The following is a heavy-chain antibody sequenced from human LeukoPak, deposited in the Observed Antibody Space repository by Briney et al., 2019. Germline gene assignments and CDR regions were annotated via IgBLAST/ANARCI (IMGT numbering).Heavy chain of an antibody. V-gene: IGHV4-59*01. D-gene: IGHD3-10*01. Sequence: KPWETLSLTCTVSGGSIIFYDWSWIRQPPEKGLECIGYIYCSGNTNYNPSLKRGVTISVDTSKDQFSLLLRSVTAADTAVYYCARDLRGSSYYDYWGQGTLVTVSS. CDR1: GGSIIFYD. J-gene: IGHJ4*02. CDR2: IYCSGNT. CDR3: ARDLRGSSYYDY.